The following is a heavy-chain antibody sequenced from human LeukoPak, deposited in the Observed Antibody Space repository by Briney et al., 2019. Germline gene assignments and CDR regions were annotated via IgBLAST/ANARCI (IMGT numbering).Heavy chain of an antibody. CDR3: ATSPMTGPYYFDY. J-gene: IGHJ4*02. D-gene: IGHD3-9*01. CDR2: IIPIFGTA. V-gene: IGHV1-69*13. CDR1: GGTFSSYA. Sequence: SVKVFCKASGGTFSSYAISWVRQALGQGLEWMGGIIPIFGTANYAQKFQGRVTITADESTSTAYMELSSLRSEDTAVYYCATSPMTGPYYFDYWGQGTLVTVSS.